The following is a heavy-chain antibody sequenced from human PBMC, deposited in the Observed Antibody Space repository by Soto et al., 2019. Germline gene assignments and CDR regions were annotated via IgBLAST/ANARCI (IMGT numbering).Heavy chain of an antibody. CDR3: TTDIVVVPAATNMDV. J-gene: IGHJ6*03. CDR1: GFTFSNAW. D-gene: IGHD2-2*01. CDR2: IKSKTDGGTT. V-gene: IGHV3-15*01. Sequence: VQLVESGGGLVKPGGSLRLSCAASGFTFSNAWMSWVRQAPGKGLEWVGRIKSKTDGGTTDYAAPVKGRFTISRDDSKNTLYLQMNSLKTEDTAVYYCTTDIVVVPAATNMDVWGKGTTVTVSS.